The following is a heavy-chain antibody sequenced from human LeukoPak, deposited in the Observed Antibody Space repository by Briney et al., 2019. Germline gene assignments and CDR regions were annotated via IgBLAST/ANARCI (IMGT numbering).Heavy chain of an antibody. V-gene: IGHV3-30*03. J-gene: IGHJ4*02. CDR3: ARDDYALGLYY. CDR1: GFTFSSYG. D-gene: IGHD4/OR15-4a*01. Sequence: PGGSLRLSCAASGFTFSSYGMHWVRQAPGKGLEWVAVISYDGSNKYYADSVKGRFTISRDNSKNTLYLQMNSLRAEDTAAYYCARDDYALGLYYWGQGTLVTVSS. CDR2: ISYDGSNK.